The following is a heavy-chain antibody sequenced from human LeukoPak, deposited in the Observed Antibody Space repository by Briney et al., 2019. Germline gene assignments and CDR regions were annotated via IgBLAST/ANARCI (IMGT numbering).Heavy chain of an antibody. D-gene: IGHD3-10*01. Sequence: GGSLRLSCAASRFTFSSYGMHWVRQAPGKGLEWVAVISYDGSNKYYADSVKGRFTISRDKSKNTLYLQMNSLRAEDTAVYYCAKGPSEGWFGWFNSWGQGTLVTVSS. V-gene: IGHV3-30*18. CDR3: AKGPSEGWFGWFNS. CDR2: ISYDGSNK. J-gene: IGHJ5*01. CDR1: RFTFSSYG.